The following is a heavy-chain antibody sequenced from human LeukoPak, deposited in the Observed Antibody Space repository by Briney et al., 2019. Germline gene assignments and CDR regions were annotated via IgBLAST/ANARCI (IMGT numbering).Heavy chain of an antibody. CDR1: GFTFSSYS. J-gene: IGHJ4*02. CDR3: ARDLRGSLDY. Sequence: GGSLRLSCAASGFTFSSYSMNWVRQAPGKGLEWVSVMSIDGSNEYYADSVKGRFTIFRDNSKSMLYLQMNSLRAEDTAVYYCARDLRGSLDYWGQGTLVTVSS. D-gene: IGHD3-9*01. CDR2: MSIDGSNE. V-gene: IGHV3-30*03.